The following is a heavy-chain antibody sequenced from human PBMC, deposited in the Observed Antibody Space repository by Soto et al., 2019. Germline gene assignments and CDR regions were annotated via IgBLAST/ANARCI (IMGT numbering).Heavy chain of an antibody. J-gene: IGHJ5*02. CDR2: IFFTGNI. V-gene: IGHV4-39*01. CDR3: ARRHCTCVSCYKPGFDP. Sequence: PSETLSLTCTVSGASLSGISYYWGWIRQPPGKGLEWVGSIFFTGNIYYNPSLKSRVTISLGTFRNQFSLMVNSLTAADTAVCFCARRHCTCVSCYKPGFDPWGQGALDTVS. D-gene: IGHD2-15*01. CDR1: GASLSGISYY.